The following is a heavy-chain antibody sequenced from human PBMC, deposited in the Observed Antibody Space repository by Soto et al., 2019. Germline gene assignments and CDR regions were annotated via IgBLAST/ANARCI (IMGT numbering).Heavy chain of an antibody. CDR3: AKDPRPMITFGGVLVYYGMDV. V-gene: IGHV3-23*01. CDR1: GFTFSSYA. J-gene: IGHJ6*02. Sequence: PGGSLRLSCAASGFTFSSYAMSCVRQTPRKRLECVSAISGSGGSTYYADSVKGRFTISRGNSENTLYLQMCSLRAEDTAVYYCAKDPRPMITFGGVLVYYGMDVWGQGTTVTVSS. CDR2: ISGSGGST. D-gene: IGHD3-16*02.